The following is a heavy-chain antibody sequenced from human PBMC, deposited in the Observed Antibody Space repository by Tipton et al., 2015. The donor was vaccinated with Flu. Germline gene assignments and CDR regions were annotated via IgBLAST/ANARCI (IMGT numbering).Heavy chain of an antibody. Sequence: GLVKPSETLSLTCAVSGYSISRSYYWGWIRQPPGKSLEWIGSVSHSGITSYNPSLSRVTISLDTSKNQFSLRLSSVTAADTAIYYCARDRTTVTTWDAFDIWGQGTRGTVSS. J-gene: IGHJ3*02. CDR3: ARDRTTVTTWDAFDI. D-gene: IGHD4-17*01. CDR2: VSHSGIT. V-gene: IGHV4-38-2*02. CDR1: GYSISRSYY.